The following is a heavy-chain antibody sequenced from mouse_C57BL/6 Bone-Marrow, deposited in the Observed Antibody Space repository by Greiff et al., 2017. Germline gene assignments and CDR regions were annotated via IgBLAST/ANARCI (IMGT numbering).Heavy chain of an antibody. CDR3: ARVYLEYFDY. D-gene: IGHD1-1*01. J-gene: IGHJ2*01. CDR1: GFSLSTFGMG. Sequence: QVTLKESGPGILQPSQTLSLTCSFSGFSLSTFGMGVGWIRQPSGNGLEWLAHIWCDDDKYYNPALKSRLTISKDTSKIQIVLRSANVDTADTATYYCARVYLEYFDYWGQGTTLTVSS. V-gene: IGHV8-8*01. CDR2: IWCDDDK.